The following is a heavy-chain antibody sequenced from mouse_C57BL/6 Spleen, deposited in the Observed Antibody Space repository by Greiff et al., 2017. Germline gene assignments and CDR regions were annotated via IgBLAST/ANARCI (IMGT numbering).Heavy chain of an antibody. D-gene: IGHD2-1*01. CDR3: AYYGNYGFAY. CDR2: INPNNGGT. J-gene: IGHJ3*01. V-gene: IGHV1-26*01. Sequence: EVQLQQSGPELVKPGASVKISCKASGYTFTDYYMNWVKQSHGKSLEWIGDINPNNGGTSYNQKFKGKATLTVDKSSSTAYMELRSLTSEDSAVYYCAYYGNYGFAYWCQGTLVTVSA. CDR1: GYTFTDYY.